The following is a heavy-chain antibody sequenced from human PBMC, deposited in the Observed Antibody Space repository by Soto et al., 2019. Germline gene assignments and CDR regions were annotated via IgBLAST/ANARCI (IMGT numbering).Heavy chain of an antibody. J-gene: IGHJ6*01. CDR1: GYTFSRYG. CDR2: VSGYNGDT. Sequence: QGQLVQSGPGVKKPGASVKVSCKASGYTFSRYGISWVRQAPGQGLEWMGWVSGYNGDTKYAQKVQGRVTMTIDTSTYTAYMELRSLTSDDTAKYYCAKNGQPPYYYYGMDVW. V-gene: IGHV1-18*01. D-gene: IGHD2-8*01. CDR3: AKNGQPPYYYYGMDV.